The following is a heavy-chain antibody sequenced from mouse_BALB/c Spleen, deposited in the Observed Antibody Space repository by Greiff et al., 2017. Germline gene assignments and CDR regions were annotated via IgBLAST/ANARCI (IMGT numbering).Heavy chain of an antibody. CDR3: ARSRGYDYYAMDY. CDR1: GFTFSSFG. Sequence: EVQRVESGGGLVQPGGSRKLSCAASGFTFSSFGMHWVRQAPEKGLEWVAYISSGSSTIYYADTVKGRFTISRDNPKNTLFLQMTSLRSEDTAMYYCARSRGYDYYAMDYWGQGTSVTVSS. J-gene: IGHJ4*01. V-gene: IGHV5-17*02. D-gene: IGHD2-2*01. CDR2: ISSGSSTI.